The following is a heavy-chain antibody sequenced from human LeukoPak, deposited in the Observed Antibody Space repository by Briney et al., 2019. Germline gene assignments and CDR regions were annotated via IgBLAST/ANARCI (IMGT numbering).Heavy chain of an antibody. CDR2: IKQDVSEK. CDR3: ARAPSEIGGYYPEYFRH. V-gene: IGHV3-7*01. D-gene: IGHD3-22*01. J-gene: IGHJ1*01. Sequence: PGGSLRLSCAASGFTFSSYWMSWVRQAPGKGLEWVANIKQDVSEKYYVDSVKGRFTISRDNAENSLYLQMNSLRAEDTAVYYCARAPSEIGGYYPEYFRHWGQGTLVTVSS. CDR1: GFTFSSYW.